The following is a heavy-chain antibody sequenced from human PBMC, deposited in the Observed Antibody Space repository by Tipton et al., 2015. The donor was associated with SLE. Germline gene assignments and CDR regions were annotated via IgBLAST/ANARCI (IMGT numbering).Heavy chain of an antibody. V-gene: IGHV3-48*03. CDR3: PSPLEYSLDY. J-gene: IGHJ4*02. Sequence: SLRLSCAASGFTFSSYEMNWVRQAPGKGLEWVSYISSSGSTTYYADSVKGRFTISRDNSKNTLYLQMNSLRAEDTAVYYCPSPLEYSLDYWGQGTLVTVSS. D-gene: IGHD6-6*01. CDR1: GFTFSSYE. CDR2: ISSSGSTT.